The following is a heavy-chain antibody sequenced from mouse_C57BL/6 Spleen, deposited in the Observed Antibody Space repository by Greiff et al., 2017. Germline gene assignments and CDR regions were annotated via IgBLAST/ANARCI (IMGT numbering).Heavy chain of an antibody. CDR2: IDPSDSYT. J-gene: IGHJ2*01. CDR1: GYTFTSYW. CDR3: ARAWGYFDD. V-gene: IGHV1-69*01. Sequence: QVQLQQPGAELVMPGASVKLSCKASGYTFTSYWMHWVKQRPGQGLEWIGEIDPSDSYTNYNQKFKGKSTLTVDKSSSTAYMQLSSLTSEDSAVYYCARAWGYFDDWGQGTTLTVSS.